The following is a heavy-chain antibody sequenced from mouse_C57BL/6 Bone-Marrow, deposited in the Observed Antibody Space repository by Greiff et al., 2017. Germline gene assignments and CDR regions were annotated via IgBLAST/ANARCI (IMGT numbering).Heavy chain of an antibody. Sequence: EVKLQESGGGLVQPGGSMKLSCVASGFTFSNYWMNWVRQSPEKGLEWVAQIRLKSDNYATHYAESVKGRFTISRDDSKSSVYLQMNNLSAEDTGIYYCTEYYGGAGFAYWGQGTLVTVSA. J-gene: IGHJ3*01. CDR3: TEYYGGAGFAY. V-gene: IGHV6-3*01. CDR2: IRLKSDNYAT. CDR1: GFTFSNYW. D-gene: IGHD1-1*01.